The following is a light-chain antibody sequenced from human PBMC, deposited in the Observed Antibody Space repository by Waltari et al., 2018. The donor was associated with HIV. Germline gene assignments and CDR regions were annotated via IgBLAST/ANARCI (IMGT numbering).Light chain of an antibody. CDR1: TSALRGTPF. V-gene: IGLV2-11*01. Sequence: SALTQPPSVSGSPGQSVSISCTGPTSALRGTPFGPGYQQNAGRTPRVVILDVDKLPSDVPGRFSASKSGDTASLTISGLQPDDEALYFCSAFVASSSWVFGGGT. J-gene: IGLJ3*02. CDR2: DVD. CDR3: SAFVASSSWV.